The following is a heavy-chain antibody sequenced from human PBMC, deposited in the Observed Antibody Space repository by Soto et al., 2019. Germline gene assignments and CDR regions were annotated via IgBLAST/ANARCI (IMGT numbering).Heavy chain of an antibody. CDR1: GGSFSGYY. D-gene: IGHD3-3*01. CDR3: ARGGDFWSGYYFYYYGMDV. V-gene: IGHV4-34*01. Sequence: LSLTCAVYGGSFSGYYWSWIRQPPGKGLEWIGEINHSGSTNYNPSLKSRVTISVDTSKNQFSLKLSSVTAADTAVYYCARGGDFWSGYYFYYYGMDVWGQGTTVTVSS. CDR2: INHSGST. J-gene: IGHJ6*02.